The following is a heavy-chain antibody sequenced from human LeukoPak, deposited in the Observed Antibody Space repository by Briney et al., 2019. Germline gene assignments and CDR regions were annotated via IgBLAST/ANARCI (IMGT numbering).Heavy chain of an antibody. CDR2: ISSSSSYI. CDR3: ARVSSSWNYYYYYMDV. J-gene: IGHJ6*03. V-gene: IGHV3-21*01. CDR1: GFTFSSYS. D-gene: IGHD6-19*01. Sequence: SGGSLRLSCAASGFTFSSYSMNWVRQAPGKGLEWVSSISSSSSYIYYADSVKGRFTISRDNAKNSLYLQMNSLRAEDTAVYYCARVSSSWNYYYYYMDVWGKGTTVTVSS.